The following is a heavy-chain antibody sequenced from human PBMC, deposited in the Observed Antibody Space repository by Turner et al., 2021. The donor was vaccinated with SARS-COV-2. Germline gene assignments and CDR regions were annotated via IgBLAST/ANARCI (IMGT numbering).Heavy chain of an antibody. Sequence: QVQLQQWGAGPLQPSETLSLICAVNGGSLSGYYWTWIRQPPGKGLEWIGEVHPYGTTYYTPSLQSRVSMSVDTSKNQFSLKLNSVTAADTAFYYCARGDDPRKSGVVWGQGTLVTVSS. D-gene: IGHD3-3*01. V-gene: IGHV4-34*01. CDR3: ARGDDPRKSGVV. CDR2: VHPYGTT. J-gene: IGHJ4*02. CDR1: GGSLSGYY.